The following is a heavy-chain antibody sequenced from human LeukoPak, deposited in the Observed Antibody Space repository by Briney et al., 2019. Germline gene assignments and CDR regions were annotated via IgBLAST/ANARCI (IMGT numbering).Heavy chain of an antibody. J-gene: IGHJ6*03. D-gene: IGHD2-2*02. CDR1: GFTFSSYG. Sequence: GGSLRLSCAASGFTFSSYGMHWVRQAPGKGLEWVAVIWYDGSNKYYADSVKGRFTISRDNSKNTLYLQMNSLRAEDTAVYYCARDVNKYCSSTSCYTAGYYYYMDVWGKGTTVTVSS. V-gene: IGHV3-33*01. CDR3: ARDVNKYCSSTSCYTAGYYYYMDV. CDR2: IWYDGSNK.